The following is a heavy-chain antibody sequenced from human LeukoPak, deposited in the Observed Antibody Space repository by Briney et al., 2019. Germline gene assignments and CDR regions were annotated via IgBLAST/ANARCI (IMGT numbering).Heavy chain of an antibody. D-gene: IGHD6-6*01. CDR3: ARDEYSSSLYYYYGMDV. J-gene: IGHJ6*02. CDR1: GYTFTSYG. V-gene: IGHV1-18*01. Sequence: ASVKVSCKASGYTFTSYGISWVRQAPGQGLEWMGWISAYNGNTNYAQKLQGRVTMTTDTSTSTAYMELRSLRSDDTAVYYSARDEYSSSLYYYYGMDVWGQGTTVTVSS. CDR2: ISAYNGNT.